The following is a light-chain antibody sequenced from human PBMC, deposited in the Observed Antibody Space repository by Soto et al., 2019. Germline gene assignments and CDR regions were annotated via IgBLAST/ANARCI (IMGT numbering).Light chain of an antibody. V-gene: IGKV1-5*03. CDR1: QSISSW. CDR2: KAS. CDR3: QQYNSYPWT. J-gene: IGKJ1*01. Sequence: DIQMTQSPSTLSASVGDRVTITCRASQSISSWLAWYQQKPGKAPKLLIYKASSLESGVPSRFSGSGSGTEFTLTISILQPDDFATYYGQQYNSYPWTFGQGTKVEIK.